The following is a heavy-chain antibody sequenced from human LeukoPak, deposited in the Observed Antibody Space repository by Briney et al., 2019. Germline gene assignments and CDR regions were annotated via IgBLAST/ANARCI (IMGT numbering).Heavy chain of an antibody. CDR3: AKWMVRGGTRTDSFDM. V-gene: IGHV3-30*18. CDR1: GFTFSSYG. D-gene: IGHD3-10*01. J-gene: IGHJ3*02. CDR2: ISFDGSKK. Sequence: PGGSLRLSCAASGFTFSSYGMHWVRQAPGKGLEWVAVISFDGSKKYYADSVKGRFTISRDNSKNTLYLQMNSLRAEDTAVYYCAKWMVRGGTRTDSFDMWGQGTMVTVSS.